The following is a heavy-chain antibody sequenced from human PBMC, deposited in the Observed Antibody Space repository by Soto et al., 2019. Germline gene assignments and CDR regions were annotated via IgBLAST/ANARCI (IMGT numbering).Heavy chain of an antibody. Sequence: SETLSLTCAVYGGSFSGYYWSWIRQPPGKGLEWIGEINHSGSTNYNPSLKSRVTISVDTSKNQFSLKLSSVTAADTAVYYCARDSIVGSPGYWGQGTLVTVSS. D-gene: IGHD1-26*01. V-gene: IGHV4-34*01. CDR2: INHSGST. CDR3: ARDSIVGSPGY. CDR1: GGSFSGYY. J-gene: IGHJ4*02.